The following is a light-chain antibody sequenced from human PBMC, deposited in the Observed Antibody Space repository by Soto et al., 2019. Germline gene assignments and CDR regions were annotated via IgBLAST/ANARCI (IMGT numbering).Light chain of an antibody. CDR3: QQYGGSSLYT. J-gene: IGKJ2*01. CDR1: QSVSSSY. Sequence: EIVLTQSPGTMSLSPGERATLSCRASQSVSSSYLAWYQQKPGQALRLLIYGASSRATGIPDRFSGSGSGTDFTLTISRLEPEDFAVYYCQQYGGSSLYTFGQGTKLEIK. V-gene: IGKV3-20*01. CDR2: GAS.